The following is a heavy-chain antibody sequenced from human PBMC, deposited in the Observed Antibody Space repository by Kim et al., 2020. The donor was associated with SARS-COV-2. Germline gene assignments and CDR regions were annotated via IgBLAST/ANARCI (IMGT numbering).Heavy chain of an antibody. CDR2: ISGSGGST. J-gene: IGHJ4*02. CDR3: AKVLALRGGEDGYPTAFDY. Sequence: GGSLRLSCAASGFTFSSYAMSWVRQAPGKGLEWVSAISGSGGSTYYADSVKGRFTISRDNSKNTLYLQMNSLRAEDTAVYYCAKVLALRGGEDGYPTAFDYCGQGTLVTVSS. V-gene: IGHV3-23*01. CDR1: GFTFSSYA. D-gene: IGHD5-12*01.